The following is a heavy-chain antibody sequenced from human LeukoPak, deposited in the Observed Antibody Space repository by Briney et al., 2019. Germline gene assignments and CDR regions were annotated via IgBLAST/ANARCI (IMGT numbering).Heavy chain of an antibody. J-gene: IGHJ6*03. CDR3: ARDHDWDYMDV. Sequence: PSETLSLTCAVYGGSFSGYYWSWIRQPPGKGLEWIGEINHSGSTNYNPSLKSRVTISVDTSKNQFSLKLSSVTAADTAVYYCARDHDWDYMDVWGKGTTVTVSS. CDR1: GGSFSGYY. CDR2: INHSGST. D-gene: IGHD3-9*01. V-gene: IGHV4-34*01.